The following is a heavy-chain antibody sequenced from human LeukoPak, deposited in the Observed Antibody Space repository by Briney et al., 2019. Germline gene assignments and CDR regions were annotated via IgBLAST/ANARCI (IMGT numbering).Heavy chain of an antibody. CDR1: GIAFDDYA. J-gene: IGHJ4*02. D-gene: IGHD6-13*01. Sequence: GGSLRLSCAASGIAFDDYAMHWVRQAPGKGLEWVSGISWNSGTIGYADSVKGRFTISRDNAKNSLYLQMNSLRAEDTAVYYCARGGSSSWYVNFDYWGQGTLVTVSS. V-gene: IGHV3-9*01. CDR3: ARGGSSSWYVNFDY. CDR2: ISWNSGTI.